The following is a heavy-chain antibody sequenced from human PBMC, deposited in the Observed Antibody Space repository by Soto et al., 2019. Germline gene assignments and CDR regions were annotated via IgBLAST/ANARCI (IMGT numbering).Heavy chain of an antibody. CDR3: VKDRAFRTVAGADR. Sequence: GGSLRLSCTVSGFTFRSYAMNWVRQAPGGGLEWVSNIIGSGDSASYADSVKGRFTISRDNSQNTLFLQMDSLRVDDTATYYCVKDRAFRTVAGADRWGQGTLVTVSS. J-gene: IGHJ4*01. CDR2: IIGSGDSA. CDR1: GFTFRSYA. V-gene: IGHV3-23*01. D-gene: IGHD6-19*01.